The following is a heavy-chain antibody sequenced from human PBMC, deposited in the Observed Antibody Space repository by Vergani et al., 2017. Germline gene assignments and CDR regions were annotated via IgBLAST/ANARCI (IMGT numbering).Heavy chain of an antibody. J-gene: IGHJ4*02. CDR2: ISSSSSTI. CDR1: GFTFSSYS. D-gene: IGHD3-10*01. CDR3: ASGHYYGSGSYPN. V-gene: IGHV3-48*02. Sequence: EVQLVESGGGLVQPGGSLRLSCAASGFTFSSYSMNWVRQAPGKGLEWVSYISSSSSTIYYADSVKGRFTISRDNAKNSLYLQMNSLRDEDTAVYYCASGHYYGSGSYPNWGQGTLVTVSS.